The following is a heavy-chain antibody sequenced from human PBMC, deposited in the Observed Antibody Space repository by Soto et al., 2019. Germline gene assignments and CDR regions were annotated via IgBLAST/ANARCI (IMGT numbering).Heavy chain of an antibody. Sequence: PGGSLRLSCAASVFTFSSYSMHWVRQSPGKGLEWVSGISWNSGSIGYADSVNGRFTISRENAKNSLYLQMTSLRAEDTALYYCAKDMTRSYTAMVNYYYYGMDVWGQGTTVTAP. CDR1: VFTFSSYS. CDR2: ISWNSGSI. V-gene: IGHV3-9*01. CDR3: AKDMTRSYTAMVNYYYYGMDV. D-gene: IGHD5-18*01. J-gene: IGHJ6*02.